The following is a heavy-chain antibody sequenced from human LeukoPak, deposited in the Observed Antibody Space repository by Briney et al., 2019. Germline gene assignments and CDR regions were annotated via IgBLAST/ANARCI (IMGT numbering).Heavy chain of an antibody. J-gene: IGHJ4*02. CDR1: GYTFTSYG. CDR2: ISAYNGNT. V-gene: IGHV1-18*01. CDR3: ARVVVVPAAIRFDH. D-gene: IGHD2-2*02. Sequence: APVKVSCKASGYTFTSYGISWVRQAPGQGREWMGWISAYNGNTNYAQKLQGRVTMTTDTSTSTAYMELRSLRSDDTAVYYCARVVVVPAAIRFDHWGQGTLVTVFS.